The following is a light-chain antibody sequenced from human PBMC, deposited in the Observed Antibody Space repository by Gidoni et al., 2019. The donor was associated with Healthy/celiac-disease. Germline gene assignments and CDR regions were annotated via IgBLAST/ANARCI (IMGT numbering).Light chain of an antibody. CDR2: WAS. J-gene: IGKJ4*01. CDR3: QQYYSTPLT. Sequence: DTVMTQSPDSLAVPLGETATINCKSSQSVLYSSNNKNYLAWYQQKPGQPATLLIYWASTRESGVPDRFSGSGSRTDFTLTISSLQAEDVAVYYCQQYYSTPLTFGGGTKVEIK. V-gene: IGKV4-1*01. CDR1: QSVLYSSNNKNY.